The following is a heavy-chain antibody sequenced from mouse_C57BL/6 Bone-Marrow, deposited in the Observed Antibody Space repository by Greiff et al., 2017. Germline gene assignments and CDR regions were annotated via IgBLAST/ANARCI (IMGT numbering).Heavy chain of an antibody. CDR2: IDPENGDT. D-gene: IGHD1-1*01. CDR1: GFNIKDDY. Sequence: EVQGVESGAELVRPGASVKLSCTASGFNIKDDYMHWVKQRPEQGLEWIGWIDPENGDTEYASKFQGKATITADTSSNTAYLQLSSLTSEDTAVYYCTTGRPITTVVATDAMDYWGQGTSVTVSS. CDR3: TTGRPITTVVATDAMDY. V-gene: IGHV14-4*01. J-gene: IGHJ4*01.